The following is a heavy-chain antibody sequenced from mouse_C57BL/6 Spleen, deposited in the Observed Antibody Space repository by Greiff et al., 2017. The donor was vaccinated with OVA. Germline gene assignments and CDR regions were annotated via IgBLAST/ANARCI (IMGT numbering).Heavy chain of an antibody. Sequence: QVQLKESGAELVRPGASVTLSCKASGYTFTDYEMHWVKQTPVHGLEWIGAIDPETGGTAYNQKFKGKAILTADKSSSTAYMELRSLTSEDSAVYYCTRGSSGYTYWGQGTTLTVSS. D-gene: IGHD3-2*02. J-gene: IGHJ2*01. CDR1: GYTFTDYE. CDR2: IDPETGGT. V-gene: IGHV1-15*01. CDR3: TRGSSGYTY.